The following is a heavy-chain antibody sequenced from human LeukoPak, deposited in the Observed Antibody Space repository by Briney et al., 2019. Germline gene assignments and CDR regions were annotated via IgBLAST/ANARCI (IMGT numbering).Heavy chain of an antibody. CDR2: IIPIFGTA. D-gene: IGHD2-15*01. CDR1: GGTFSSYA. Sequence: GASVTVSCKASGGTFSSYAISWVRQAPGQGLEWMGGIIPIFGTANYAQKFQGRVTITADESTSTAYMELSSLRSEDTAVYYCARDGCSGGSCYSDYWGQGTLVTVSS. V-gene: IGHV1-69*13. J-gene: IGHJ4*02. CDR3: ARDGCSGGSCYSDY.